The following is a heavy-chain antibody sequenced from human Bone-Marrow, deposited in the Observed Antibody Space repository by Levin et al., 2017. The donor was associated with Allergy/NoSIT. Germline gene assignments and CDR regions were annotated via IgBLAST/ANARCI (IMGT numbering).Heavy chain of an antibody. J-gene: IGHJ6*02. Sequence: ASVKVSCATSGFNLRSHAMSWVRQAPGKGLEWVSVMSADGGTTYDADSVKGRFTISRDNSRNTVYLQMRSLRVEDTALYYYARMTTSLNNAMDVWGQGTTVIVSS. D-gene: IGHD5-24*01. CDR2: MSADGGTT. CDR3: ARMTTSLNNAMDV. V-gene: IGHV3-23*01. CDR1: GFNLRSHA.